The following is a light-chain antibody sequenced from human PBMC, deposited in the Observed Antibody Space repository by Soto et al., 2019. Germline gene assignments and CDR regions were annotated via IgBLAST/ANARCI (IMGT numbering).Light chain of an antibody. CDR2: GNS. CDR3: QSYDSSLSAVV. Sequence: QPVLTQPPSVSGAPGQRVTISCTGSSSNIGAGYDVHWYQQLPGTAPKLLIYGNSNRPSGVPDRFSGSKSGTSVSLAITGLQAEDEADYYCQSYDSSLSAVVFGGGTKLTVL. CDR1: SSNIGAGYD. J-gene: IGLJ2*01. V-gene: IGLV1-40*01.